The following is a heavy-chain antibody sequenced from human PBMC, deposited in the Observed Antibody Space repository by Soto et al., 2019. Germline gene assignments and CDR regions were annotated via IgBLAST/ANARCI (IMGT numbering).Heavy chain of an antibody. J-gene: IGHJ3*02. CDR1: GFTFSSFA. D-gene: IGHD3-22*01. CDR2: ISYDGSNK. V-gene: IGHV3-30-3*01. CDR3: AREPKDDSSGGDAFDI. Sequence: QVQLVESGGGVVQPGRSLRLSCAASGFTFSSFAMHWVRQAPGKGLEWVAVISYDGSNKYYADSVKGRFTISRDNSKNTLYLQMNSLRAEDTAVYYCAREPKDDSSGGDAFDIWGQGTMVTVSS.